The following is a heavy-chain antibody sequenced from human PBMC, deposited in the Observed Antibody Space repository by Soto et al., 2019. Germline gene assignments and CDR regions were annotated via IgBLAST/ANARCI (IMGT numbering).Heavy chain of an antibody. CDR2: IIPIFGTA. J-gene: IGHJ6*02. Sequence: GASVKVSCKASGGTFSSYAISWVRQAPGQGLEWMGGIIPIFGTANYAQKFQGRVTITADKSTSTAYMELSSLRSEDTAVYYCARDTGYGNCDYYYGMDVWGQGTTVTVSS. D-gene: IGHD4-17*01. CDR1: GGTFSSYA. CDR3: ARDTGYGNCDYYYGMDV. V-gene: IGHV1-69*06.